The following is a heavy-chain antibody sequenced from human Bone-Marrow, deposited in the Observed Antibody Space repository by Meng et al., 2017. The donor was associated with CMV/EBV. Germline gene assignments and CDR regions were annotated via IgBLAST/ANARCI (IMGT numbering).Heavy chain of an antibody. CDR2: ISYDGSNK. CDR3: AKDTRPHSSGWYYFDY. D-gene: IGHD6-19*01. J-gene: IGHJ4*02. Sequence: GESLKISCAASGFTFSSYAMHWVRQAPGKGLEWVAVISYDGSNKYYADSVKGRFTISRDNSKNTLYLQMNSLRAEDTAVYYCAKDTRPHSSGWYYFDYWGQGTLVTVSS. V-gene: IGHV3-30-3*01. CDR1: GFTFSSYA.